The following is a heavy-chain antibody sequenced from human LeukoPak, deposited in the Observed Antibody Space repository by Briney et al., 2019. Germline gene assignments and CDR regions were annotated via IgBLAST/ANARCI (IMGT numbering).Heavy chain of an antibody. V-gene: IGHV3-53*04. Sequence: GGSLRLSCAASGFTVSSNYMSWVRRAPGKGLEWFSVIYSGGSTYYADSVKGRFTISRHNSKNTLYLQMNSLRAEDTAVYYCARVGSSSPWAPYYFDFWGQGTLVTVSS. J-gene: IGHJ4*02. CDR2: IYSGGST. CDR3: ARVGSSSPWAPYYFDF. CDR1: GFTVSSNY. D-gene: IGHD6-6*01.